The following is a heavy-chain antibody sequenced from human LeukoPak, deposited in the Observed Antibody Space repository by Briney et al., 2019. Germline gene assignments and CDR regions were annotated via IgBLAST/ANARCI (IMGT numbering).Heavy chain of an antibody. Sequence: GGSLRLSCAASGFTFNWYWMSWVRQAPGKGLEWVANIKEDGREENYVDSVKGRFTISRDNAKNSLYLQMNSLRAEDTAVYYCAKYNWNYAFDIWGQGTMVTVSS. D-gene: IGHD1-7*01. J-gene: IGHJ3*02. V-gene: IGHV3-7*01. CDR1: GFTFNWYW. CDR3: AKYNWNYAFDI. CDR2: IKEDGREE.